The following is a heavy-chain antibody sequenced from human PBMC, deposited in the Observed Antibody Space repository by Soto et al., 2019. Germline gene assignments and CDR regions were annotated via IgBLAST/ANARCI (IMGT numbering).Heavy chain of an antibody. V-gene: IGHV4-59*01. CDR3: ARGEYCSGGSCYSDY. Sequence: SETLSLTCTVSGGSISSYYWSRIRQPPGKGLEWIGYIYYSGSTNYNPSLKSRVTISVDTSKNQFSLKLSSVTAADTAVYYCARGEYCSGGSCYSDYWGQGTLVTVSS. CDR2: IYYSGST. J-gene: IGHJ4*02. CDR1: GGSISSYY. D-gene: IGHD2-15*01.